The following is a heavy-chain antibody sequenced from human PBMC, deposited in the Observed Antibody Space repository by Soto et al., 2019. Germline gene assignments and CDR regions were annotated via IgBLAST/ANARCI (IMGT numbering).Heavy chain of an antibody. Sequence: QVHLVQSGAEVKKPGASVKVSCKGSGYGFTTYGITWVRQAPGQGLEWMAWISAHNGNTNYAQKLQGRVTVTRDTSTSTAYMELRSLRSDDTAVYYCARGRYGDYWGQGDLFTVSS. J-gene: IGHJ4*02. CDR1: GYGFTTYG. CDR3: ARGRYGDY. V-gene: IGHV1-18*01. D-gene: IGHD1-1*01. CDR2: ISAHNGNT.